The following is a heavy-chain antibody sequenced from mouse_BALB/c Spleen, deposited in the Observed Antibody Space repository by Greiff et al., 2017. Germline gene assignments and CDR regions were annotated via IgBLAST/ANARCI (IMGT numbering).Heavy chain of an antibody. J-gene: IGHJ3*01. Sequence: EVKLVESGPELVKPGASMKISCKASGYSFTGYTMNWVKQSHGKNLEWIGLINPYNGGTSYNQKFKGKATLTVDKSSSTAYMELLSLTSEDSAVYYCARQTFADYGFAYWGQGTLVTVSA. CDR1: GYSFTGYT. D-gene: IGHD2-4*01. CDR2: INPYNGGT. CDR3: ARQTFADYGFAY. V-gene: IGHV1-18*01.